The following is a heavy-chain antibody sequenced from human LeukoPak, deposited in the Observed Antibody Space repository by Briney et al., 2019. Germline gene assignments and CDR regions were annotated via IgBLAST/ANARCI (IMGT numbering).Heavy chain of an antibody. J-gene: IGHJ4*02. CDR3: TTDSGYSYGGLGIDY. CDR2: IKSKTDGGTT. Sequence: PGGSLRLSCAASGFTFSNAWMSWVRQAPGKGLEWVGRIKSKTDGGTTDYAAPVKGRFTISRDDSKNTLYLQMNSLKTEDTAVYYCTTDSGYSYGGLGIDYWGQGTLVTVSS. V-gene: IGHV3-15*01. D-gene: IGHD5-18*01. CDR1: GFTFSNAW.